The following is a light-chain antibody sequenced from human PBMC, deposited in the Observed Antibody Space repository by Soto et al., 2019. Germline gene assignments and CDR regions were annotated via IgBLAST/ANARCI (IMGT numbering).Light chain of an antibody. V-gene: IGKV1-5*03. CDR1: QSIDTW. J-gene: IGKJ1*01. CDR3: QQYNSYRA. Sequence: DIRVTQSPSTLSASVGDRVTITCRASQSIDTWLAWHQQKPGQVPKLLISKASSLESGVPSRFSGSGSGTEFTLTISSLQPDDSATYYCQQYNSYRAVGQGTKVDIK. CDR2: KAS.